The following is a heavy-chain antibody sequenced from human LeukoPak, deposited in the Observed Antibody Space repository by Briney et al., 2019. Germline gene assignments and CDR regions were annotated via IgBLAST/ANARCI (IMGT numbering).Heavy chain of an antibody. CDR3: ARRKVTMVRGTRYYYMDV. CDR2: IIPIFGKA. D-gene: IGHD3-10*01. V-gene: IGHV1-69*13. Sequence: SVQVSCKDSGGTFNSYAIRRVRQAPGPGLEWMGGIIPIFGKANYAQKFQGRVTITSDESTSTAYMELSSLRSEDTAVYYCARRKVTMVRGTRYYYMDVWGKGTTVTVSS. J-gene: IGHJ6*03. CDR1: GGTFNSYA.